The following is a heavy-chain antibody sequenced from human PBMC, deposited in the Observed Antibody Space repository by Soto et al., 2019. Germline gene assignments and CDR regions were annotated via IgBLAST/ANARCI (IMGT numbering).Heavy chain of an antibody. CDR3: AKDGMEWLRANRYVDV. Sequence: EVQLLESGGGLVQPGGSLRLSCAASGFTFSSYAMSWVRQAPGKGLEWVSAISGSGGSTYSADSVKGRFTISRDNSKNTLNLQMNSLRAEDTAVNYCAKDGMEWLRANRYVDVWGRGTTVTVSS. CDR1: GFTFSSYA. V-gene: IGHV3-23*01. CDR2: ISGSGGST. D-gene: IGHD3-3*01. J-gene: IGHJ6*02.